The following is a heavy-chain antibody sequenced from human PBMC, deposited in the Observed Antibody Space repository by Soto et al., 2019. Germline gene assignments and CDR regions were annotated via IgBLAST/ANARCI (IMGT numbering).Heavy chain of an antibody. V-gene: IGHV1-69*13. D-gene: IGHD3-3*01. J-gene: IGHJ6*02. CDR3: ATVLRFLEWLPRDYYYYGMDV. Sequence: SVKVSCKASGGTFSSYAISWVRQAPGQGLEWMGEIIPIFGTANYAQKFQGRVTITADESTSTAYMELSSLRSEDTAVYYCATVLRFLEWLPRDYYYYGMDVWGQGTTVTVS. CDR2: IIPIFGTA. CDR1: GGTFSSYA.